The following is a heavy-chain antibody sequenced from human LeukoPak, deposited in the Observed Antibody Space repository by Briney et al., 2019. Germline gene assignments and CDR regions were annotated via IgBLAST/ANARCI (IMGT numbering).Heavy chain of an antibody. J-gene: IGHJ6*03. CDR3: ARDRYYGSGSSSPISYYYYYMDV. CDR1: GYTFTSYA. V-gene: IGHV1-3*03. D-gene: IGHD3-10*01. Sequence: ASVKVSCKASGYTFTSYAMHWVRQAPGQRLEWMGWINAGNGNTKYSQEFQGRVTITRDTSTSTAYMELSSLRSEDTAVYYCARDRYYGSGSSSPISYYYYYMDVWGKGTTVTISS. CDR2: INAGNGNT.